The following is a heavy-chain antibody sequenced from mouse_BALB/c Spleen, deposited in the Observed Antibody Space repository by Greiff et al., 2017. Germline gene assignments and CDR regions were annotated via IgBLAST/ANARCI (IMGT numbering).Heavy chain of an antibody. Sequence: VQLQQPGAELVKPGAPVKLSCKASGYTFTSYWMNWVKQRPGRGLEWIGRIDPSDSETHYNQKFKDKATLTVDKSSSTAYIQLSSLTSEDSAVYYCARGDYGFAYWGQGTLVTVSA. D-gene: IGHD1-1*01. CDR2: IDPSDSET. J-gene: IGHJ3*01. CDR1: GYTFTSYW. CDR3: ARGDYGFAY. V-gene: IGHV1-69*02.